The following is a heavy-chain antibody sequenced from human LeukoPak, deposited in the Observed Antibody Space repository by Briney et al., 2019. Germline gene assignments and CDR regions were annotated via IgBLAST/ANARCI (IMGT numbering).Heavy chain of an antibody. J-gene: IGHJ4*02. D-gene: IGHD3-10*01. CDR1: GYSFTSYW. CDR3: GRHSWGSGSYYNGNFDY. V-gene: IGHV5-51*01. Sequence: GESLKISCKGSGYSFTSYWIGWVRQMPGKGLEWMGIIYPGDSDTRYSPSFQGQVTISADKSISTAYLQWSSLKASDTAMYYCGRHSWGSGSYYNGNFDYWGQGTLVTVSS. CDR2: IYPGDSDT.